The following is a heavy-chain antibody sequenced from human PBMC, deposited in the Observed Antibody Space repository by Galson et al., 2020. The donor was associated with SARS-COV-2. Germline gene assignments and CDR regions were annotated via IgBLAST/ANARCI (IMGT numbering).Heavy chain of an antibody. V-gene: IGHV3-23*01. CDR3: AKLLGLAAAGLRVY. CDR1: GFAFSTYA. Sequence: GGSLRLSCAAFGFAFSTYAMSWVRQAPGKGLEWVSTISGSDGSTYYADSVKSRFTISRDNSENKLYLQMNSLTAEDTAVYYCAKLLGLAAAGLRVYWGQRTLVTFSS. CDR2: ISGSDGST. J-gene: IGHJ4*02. D-gene: IGHD6-13*01.